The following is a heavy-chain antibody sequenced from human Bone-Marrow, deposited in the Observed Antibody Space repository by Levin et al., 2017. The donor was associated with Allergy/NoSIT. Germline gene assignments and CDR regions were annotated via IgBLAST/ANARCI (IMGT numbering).Heavy chain of an antibody. V-gene: IGHV3-21*01. CDR2: ISSSGSYI. D-gene: IGHD4-17*01. Sequence: GESLKISCAASGFTFSSYSMNWVRQAPGKGLEWVSYISSSGSYINYADSVRGRFTISRDNAKNSLYLQMTSLEPEDTAVFYCARRGGHDYGDSLEAFDIWGQGTMVTVSS. CDR1: GFTFSSYS. J-gene: IGHJ3*02. CDR3: ARRGGHDYGDSLEAFDI.